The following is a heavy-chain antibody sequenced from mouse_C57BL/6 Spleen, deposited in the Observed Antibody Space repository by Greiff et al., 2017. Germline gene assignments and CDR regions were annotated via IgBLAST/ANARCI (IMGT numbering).Heavy chain of an antibody. CDR1: GFTFSSYA. V-gene: IGHV5-9-1*02. CDR2: ISSGGDYI. D-gene: IGHD1-1*01. Sequence: EVKVVESGEGLVKPGGSLKLSCAASGFTFSSYAMSWVRQTPEKRLEWVAYISSGGDYIYYADTVKGRFTISRDNARNTLYLQMSSLKSEDTAMYYCTRDPDYYGSSYYYAMDYWGQGTSVTVSS. CDR3: TRDPDYYGSSYYYAMDY. J-gene: IGHJ4*01.